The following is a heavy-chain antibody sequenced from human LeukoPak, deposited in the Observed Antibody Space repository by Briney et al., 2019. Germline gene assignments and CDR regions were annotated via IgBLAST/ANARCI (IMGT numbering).Heavy chain of an antibody. Sequence: SDTLSLTCTVSGGSISSYYWSWIRQPPGKGLEWIGYIYYSGSTNYNPSLKSRVTISVDTSKNQFSLKLSSVTAADTAVYYCARTHYDSRWSDYWGQGTLVTVSS. CDR3: ARTHYDSRWSDY. D-gene: IGHD3-22*01. CDR1: GGSISSYY. V-gene: IGHV4-59*07. CDR2: IYYSGST. J-gene: IGHJ4*02.